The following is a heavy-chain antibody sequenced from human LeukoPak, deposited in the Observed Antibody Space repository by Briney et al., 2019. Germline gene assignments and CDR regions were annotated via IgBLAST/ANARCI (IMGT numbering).Heavy chain of an antibody. V-gene: IGHV4-39*01. J-gene: IGHJ2*01. D-gene: IGHD2-21*02. Sequence: SETLSLTCTVSGGSISSSSYYWGWIRQPPGKGLEWIGSIYYSGSTYYNPSLKSRVTISVDTPKNQFSLKLSSVTAADTAVYYCASETCGGDCYRYWYFDLWGRGTLVTVSS. CDR2: IYYSGST. CDR3: ASETCGGDCYRYWYFDL. CDR1: GGSISSSSYY.